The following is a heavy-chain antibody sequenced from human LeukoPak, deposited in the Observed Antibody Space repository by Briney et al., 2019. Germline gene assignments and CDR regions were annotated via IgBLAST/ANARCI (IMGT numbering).Heavy chain of an antibody. V-gene: IGHV4-59*01. J-gene: IGHJ4*02. CDR1: GGSISSYY. D-gene: IGHD3-9*01. Sequence: SETLSLTCTVSGGSISSYYWSWIRQPPGKGLEWIGYIYYSGSTNYNPSLKSRVTISVDTSKNQFSLKLSSVTAADTAVYYCAREDDILTGFYDYWGQGTLVTVSS. CDR2: IYYSGST. CDR3: AREDDILTGFYDY.